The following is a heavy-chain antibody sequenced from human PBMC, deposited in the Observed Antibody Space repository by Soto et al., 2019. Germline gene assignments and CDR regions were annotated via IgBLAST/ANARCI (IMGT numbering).Heavy chain of an antibody. CDR3: SRDGSRPSSSWYH. Sequence: QVQLVQSGAEVKKPGSSVKVSCKASGGTFSSYAISWVRQAPGQGLEWMGGIIPSFGTANYAQKFQGRVTITADESTSTDYMELSSLRSEDTAVYYGSRDGSRPSSSWYHWGQGTLVTVSS. J-gene: IGHJ5*02. CDR1: GGTFSSYA. V-gene: IGHV1-69*01. CDR2: IIPSFGTA. D-gene: IGHD6-13*01.